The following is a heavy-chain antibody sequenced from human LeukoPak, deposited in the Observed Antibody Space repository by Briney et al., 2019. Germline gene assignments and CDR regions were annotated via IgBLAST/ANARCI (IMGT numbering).Heavy chain of an antibody. J-gene: IGHJ4*02. CDR2: IIPILGIA. V-gene: IGHV1-69*04. CDR1: GGTFSSYA. CDR3: ARDPGGDPYDY. D-gene: IGHD2-21*01. Sequence: SVKVSCKASGGTFSSYAISWVRQAPGQGLEWMGRIIPILGIANYAQKFQGRVTITADKSTSTAYMELSSLRPEDTAVYYCARDPGGDPYDYWGQGTLVTVSS.